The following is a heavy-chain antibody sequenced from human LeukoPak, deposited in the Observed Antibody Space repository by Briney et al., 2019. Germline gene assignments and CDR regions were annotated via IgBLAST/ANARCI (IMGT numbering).Heavy chain of an antibody. CDR2: IYHSGST. J-gene: IGHJ4*02. V-gene: IGHV4-30-2*01. Sequence: SETLSLTCTVSGGSISSGGYYWSWIRQPPGKGLEWIGYIYHSGSTYYNPSLKSRVTISVDRSKNQFSLKLSSVTAADTAVYYCARTAPSPLYYFDYWGQGTLVTVSS. CDR1: GGSISSGGYY. CDR3: ARTAPSPLYYFDY. D-gene: IGHD2-2*01.